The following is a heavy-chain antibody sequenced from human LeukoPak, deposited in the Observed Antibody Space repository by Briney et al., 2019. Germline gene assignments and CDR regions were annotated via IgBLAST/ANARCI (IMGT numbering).Heavy chain of an antibody. J-gene: IGHJ4*02. CDR2: INPISGGT. Sequence: ASVKVSCKTSGYTFIVYGISWVRQAPGQGLEWMGWINPISGGTNYAQKFQGRVTMTRDTSISTAYMELSRLRSDDTAVYYCARVLYYYGSGTLDYWGQGTLVTVSS. CDR3: ARVLYYYGSGTLDY. D-gene: IGHD3-10*01. CDR1: GYTFIVYG. V-gene: IGHV1-2*02.